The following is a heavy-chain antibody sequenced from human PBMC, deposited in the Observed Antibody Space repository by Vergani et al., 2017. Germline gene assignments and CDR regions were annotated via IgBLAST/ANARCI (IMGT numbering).Heavy chain of an antibody. CDR2: INPSGGHT. Sequence: QVQVVQSGAEVKKSGASVKVSCKTSGYTFSNYYMHWVRQAPGQGLEWMGIINPSGGHTNYAQKFQGRVTMTRDTSTSTVYMELSSLRSEDKAIYYCARGDYGILTGYRYLGQGTLVTVSA. CDR3: ARGDYGILTGYRY. CDR1: GYTFSNYY. V-gene: IGHV1-46*03. J-gene: IGHJ4*02. D-gene: IGHD3-9*01.